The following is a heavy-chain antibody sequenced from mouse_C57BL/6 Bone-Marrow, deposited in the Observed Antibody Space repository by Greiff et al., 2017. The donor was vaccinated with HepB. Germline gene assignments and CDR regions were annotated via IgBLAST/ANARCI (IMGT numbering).Heavy chain of an antibody. D-gene: IGHD1-1*01. J-gene: IGHJ2*01. CDR1: GFTFSSYA. CDR3: AREGGSVFDY. V-gene: IGHV5-4*01. Sequence: DVKLVESGGGLVKPGGSLKLSCAASGFTFSSYAMSWVRQTPEKRLEWVATISDGGSYTYYPDNVKGRFTISRDNAKNNLYLQMGHLKSEDTAMYYCAREGGSVFDYWGQGTTLTVSS. CDR2: ISDGGSYT.